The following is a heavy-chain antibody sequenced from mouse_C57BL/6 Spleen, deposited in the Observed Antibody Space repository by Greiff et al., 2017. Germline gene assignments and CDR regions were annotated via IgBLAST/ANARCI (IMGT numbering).Heavy chain of an antibody. CDR1: GFTFSDYG. CDR3: ARRVITTVVNYAMDY. V-gene: IGHV5-17*01. D-gene: IGHD1-1*01. CDR2: ISSGSSTI. J-gene: IGHJ4*01. Sequence: EVQLMESGGGLVKPGGSLKLSCAASGFTFSDYGMHWVRQAPEKGLEWVAYISSGSSTIYYADTVKGRFTISRDNAKNTLFLQMTSLRSEDTAMYYCARRVITTVVNYAMDYWGQGTSVTVSS.